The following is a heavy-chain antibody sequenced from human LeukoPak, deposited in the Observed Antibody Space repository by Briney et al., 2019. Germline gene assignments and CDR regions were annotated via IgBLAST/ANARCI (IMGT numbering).Heavy chain of an antibody. V-gene: IGHV1-3*03. Sequence: ASVKVSCKASGYTFTSYAMHWVRQAPGQRLEWMGWINAGNGNTKYSQEFRGRVSITRDTSASTAYMELSSLRSEDMAVYYCARGAGDYYGSGSYVYFDYWGQGTLVTVSS. J-gene: IGHJ4*02. D-gene: IGHD3-10*01. CDR3: ARGAGDYYGSGSYVYFDY. CDR2: INAGNGNT. CDR1: GYTFTSYA.